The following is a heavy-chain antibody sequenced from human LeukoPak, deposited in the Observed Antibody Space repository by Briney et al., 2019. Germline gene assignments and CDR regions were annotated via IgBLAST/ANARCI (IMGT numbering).Heavy chain of an antibody. D-gene: IGHD5-12*01. CDR3: ASSGHTSWVGFYYYYMDV. CDR1: GGSISGYY. J-gene: IGHJ6*03. CDR2: IYYSGST. Sequence: SETLSLTCTVSGGSISGYYWSWIRQPPGKGLEWIGYIYYSGSTNYNPSLKSRVTISVDTSKNQFSLKLSSVTAADTAVYYCASSGHTSWVGFYYYYMDVWGKGTTVTVSS. V-gene: IGHV4-59*01.